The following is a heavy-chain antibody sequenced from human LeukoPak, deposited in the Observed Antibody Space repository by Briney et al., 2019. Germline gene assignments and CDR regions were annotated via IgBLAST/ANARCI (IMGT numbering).Heavy chain of an antibody. Sequence: SETLSLTCTVSGGSISNYYWSWIRQPPGKGLEWIGYIYYSGSTNYNPSLKSRVTISVDTSKNQFSLKLSSVTAADTAVYYCASPDRQAGGQGTLVTVSS. CDR1: GGSISNYY. CDR2: IYYSGST. CDR3: ASPDRQA. J-gene: IGHJ4*02. V-gene: IGHV4-59*08.